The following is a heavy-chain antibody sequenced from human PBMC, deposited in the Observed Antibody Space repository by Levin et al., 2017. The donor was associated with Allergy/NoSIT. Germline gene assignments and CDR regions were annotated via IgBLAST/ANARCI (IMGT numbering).Heavy chain of an antibody. CDR3: ANVGGSSADALDAFDI. J-gene: IGHJ3*02. Sequence: LSLTCAASGFTFSNYIMAWIRQAPGKGLQWVSSISRNGDNTYYAGSVKGRFTISRGNSRNTLYLQMNTLRVDDTAIYYCANVGGSSADALDAFDIWGQGTMVTVSS. CDR1: GFTFSNYI. V-gene: IGHV3-23*01. CDR2: ISRNGDNT. D-gene: IGHD3-10*01.